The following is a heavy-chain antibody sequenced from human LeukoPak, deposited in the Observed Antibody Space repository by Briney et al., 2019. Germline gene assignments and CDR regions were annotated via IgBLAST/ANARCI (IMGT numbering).Heavy chain of an antibody. CDR3: AREAGASSFRPLDC. J-gene: IGHJ4*02. D-gene: IGHD1-26*01. V-gene: IGHV4-4*07. Sequence: SSETLSLTCTVSGGSMSNYYWGWIRQPAGKGLEWIGRISNSGSINYNIALKSRLTMSVDTSKNQFSVRVSSVTAADTAMYYCAREAGASSFRPLDCWGQGVLVSVSS. CDR2: ISNSGSI. CDR1: GGSMSNYY.